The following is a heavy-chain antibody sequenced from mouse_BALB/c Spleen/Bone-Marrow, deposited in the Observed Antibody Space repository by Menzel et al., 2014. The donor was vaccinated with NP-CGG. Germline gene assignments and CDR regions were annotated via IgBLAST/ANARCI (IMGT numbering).Heavy chain of an antibody. J-gene: IGHJ4*01. Sequence: EVKLVESGAELVKPGASVKLSCTASGFNIKDTYMHWVKQRPEQGLEWMGRIDPANGNIKYDPKFQGKATITADTSSNTAYLHLSSLTSEDTAVYYCTRGEDYWGQGTSVIVSS. V-gene: IGHV14-3*02. CDR3: TRGEDY. CDR1: GFNIKDTY. CDR2: IDPANGNI.